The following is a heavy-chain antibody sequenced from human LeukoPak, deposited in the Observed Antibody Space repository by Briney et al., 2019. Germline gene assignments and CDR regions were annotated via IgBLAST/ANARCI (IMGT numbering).Heavy chain of an antibody. J-gene: IGHJ3*02. Sequence: GESLKISCKGSGYSFTSYWIGWVRQMPGKGLEWMGIIYPGDSDTRYSPSFQGQVTISADKSTSTAYLQWSSLKASDTAMYYCARQRGYYYDSSGYNDAFDIWGQGTMVTVSS. CDR1: GYSFTSYW. CDR2: IYPGDSDT. CDR3: ARQRGYYYDSSGYNDAFDI. D-gene: IGHD3-22*01. V-gene: IGHV5-51*01.